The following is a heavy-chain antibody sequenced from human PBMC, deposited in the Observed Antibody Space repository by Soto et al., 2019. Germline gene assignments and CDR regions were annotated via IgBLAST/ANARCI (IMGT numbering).Heavy chain of an antibody. CDR3: AKVRLQVGIDPFDI. V-gene: IGHV3-23*01. J-gene: IGHJ3*02. D-gene: IGHD1-26*01. Sequence: EVQLLESGGGLVQPGGSLRLSCAASGFTFSSYAMSWVRQAPGKGLEWVSTLSGSDGSTYYADSVKGRFTISRDNSKSTPFLQMDSLRAEDTAVYYCAKVRLQVGIDPFDIWGQGTMVTVSS. CDR1: GFTFSSYA. CDR2: LSGSDGST.